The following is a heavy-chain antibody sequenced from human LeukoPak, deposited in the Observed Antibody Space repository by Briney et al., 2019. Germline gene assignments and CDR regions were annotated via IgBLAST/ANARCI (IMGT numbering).Heavy chain of an antibody. V-gene: IGHV4-59*08. CDR1: GASISSYY. J-gene: IGHJ4*01. CDR3: ARHYPPAYPFYC. Sequence: PSETLSLTCSVSGASISSYYWSWIRQPPGKGLEWIGYIDYSGSPNYNPSLKSRVTISVDTSKNQFSLKLSSVTAADTAVYFCARHYPPAYPFYCWGRGTLVT. CDR2: IDYSGSP.